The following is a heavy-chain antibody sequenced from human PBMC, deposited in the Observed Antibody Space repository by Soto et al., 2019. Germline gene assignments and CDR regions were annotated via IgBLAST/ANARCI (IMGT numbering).Heavy chain of an antibody. CDR3: VRDGAVTPLPYYYYGMDV. CDR1: GGSISSGGYY. J-gene: IGHJ6*02. V-gene: IGHV4-31*03. D-gene: IGHD4-17*01. CDR2: IYYSGST. Sequence: QVQLQESGPGLVKPSQTLSLTCTVSGGSISSGGYYWSWIRQHPGKGLEWIGYIYYSGSTYYNPSLKSRVTISVDTSKNQFSLKLSSVTAADTAVYYCVRDGAVTPLPYYYYGMDVWGQGTTVTVSS.